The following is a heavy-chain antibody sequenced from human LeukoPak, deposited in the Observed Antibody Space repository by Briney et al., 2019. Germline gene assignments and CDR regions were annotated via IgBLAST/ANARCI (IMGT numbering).Heavy chain of an antibody. CDR3: ARGSGALDY. Sequence: GGSLRLSCAASGFTFSSYAMHWVRQAPGKGLEWVSVIYSGGSTYYADSVKGRFTISRDNSKNTLYLQMNSLRAEDTAVYYCARGSGALDYWGQGTLVTVSS. CDR2: IYSGGST. D-gene: IGHD3-10*01. V-gene: IGHV3-53*01. CDR1: GFTFSSYA. J-gene: IGHJ4*02.